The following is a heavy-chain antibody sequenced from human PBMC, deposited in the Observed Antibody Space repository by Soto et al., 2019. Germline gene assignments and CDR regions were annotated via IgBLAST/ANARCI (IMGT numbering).Heavy chain of an antibody. J-gene: IGHJ4*02. Sequence: ASVKVSSKVSGYTLTELSMHWVRQAPGKGLEWVGGFDPEDGETIYAQKLQGRVTMTEDTSTDTAYMELRSLRSDDTAVYYCARDRITIFGVVIIPSYIDYWGQGTLVTVSS. CDR1: GYTLTELS. D-gene: IGHD3-3*01. V-gene: IGHV1-24*01. CDR3: ARDRITIFGVVIIPSYIDY. CDR2: FDPEDGET.